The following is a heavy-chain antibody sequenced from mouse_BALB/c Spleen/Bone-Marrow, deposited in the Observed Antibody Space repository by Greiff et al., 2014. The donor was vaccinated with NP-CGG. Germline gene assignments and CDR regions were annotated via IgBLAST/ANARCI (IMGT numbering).Heavy chain of an antibody. V-gene: IGHV1S41*01. CDR3: AREDMGYGNYDWFAY. CDR1: GYTFTSYW. D-gene: IGHD2-1*01. J-gene: IGHJ3*01. Sequence: DLVKPGASVKLSRKASGYTFTSYWINWIKQRPGQGLEWIGRIAPGSGSTYYNEMFKGKATLTVDTSSSTAYIQLSSLSSDDSAVYVCAREDMGYGNYDWFAYWGQGTLVTVSA. CDR2: IAPGSGST.